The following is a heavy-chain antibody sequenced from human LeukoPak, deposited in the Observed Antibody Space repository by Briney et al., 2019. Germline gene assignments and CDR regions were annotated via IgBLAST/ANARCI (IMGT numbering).Heavy chain of an antibody. CDR2: ISYDGSNK. J-gene: IGHJ4*02. D-gene: IGHD6-19*01. Sequence: GRSLRLSCAASGFTFSSYAMHWVRQAPGKGLEWVAVISYDGSNKYYADSVKGRFTISRDNSKNTLYLQMNSLRAEDTAVYYCARTAGPTAYSSGWYDPSPYYFDYRGQGTLVTVSS. V-gene: IGHV3-30-3*01. CDR1: GFTFSSYA. CDR3: ARTAGPTAYSSGWYDPSPYYFDY.